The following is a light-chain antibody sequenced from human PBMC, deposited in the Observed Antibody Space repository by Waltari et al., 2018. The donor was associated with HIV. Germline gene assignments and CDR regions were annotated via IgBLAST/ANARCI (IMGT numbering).Light chain of an antibody. CDR1: QSVSSSD. CDR2: GAS. CDR3: QQYGSSPSYT. V-gene: IGKV3-20*01. Sequence: EIVLTQSPGTLSLSPGERATLSCRASQSVSSSDLAGYQQKPGQAPRLLIYGASSRATGIPDRLSGSGSGTEFTLTISRLEPEDFAVYYCQQYGSSPSYTFGQGTKLEIK. J-gene: IGKJ2*01.